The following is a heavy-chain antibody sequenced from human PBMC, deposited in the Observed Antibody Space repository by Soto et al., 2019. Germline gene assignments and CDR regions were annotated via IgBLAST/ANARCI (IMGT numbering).Heavy chain of an antibody. J-gene: IGHJ4*02. CDR1: GFTFSSYG. CDR2: ISYDGSNK. CDR3: AKEVGGAAAGLYYFDY. D-gene: IGHD6-13*01. V-gene: IGHV3-30*18. Sequence: GGSLRLSCAASGFTFSSYGMHWVRQAPGKGLEWVAVISYDGSNKYYADSVKGRFTISRDNSKNTLYLQMNSLRAEDTAVYYCAKEVGGAAAGLYYFDYWGQGTLVTVSS.